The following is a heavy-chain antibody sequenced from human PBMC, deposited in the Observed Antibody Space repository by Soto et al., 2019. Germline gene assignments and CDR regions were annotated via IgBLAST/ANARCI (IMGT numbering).Heavy chain of an antibody. D-gene: IGHD1-26*01. CDR2: MSGSGSSS. J-gene: IGHJ6*02. Sequence: PWWSLRLSCSASVFTFSTYAMSWFRQAPGKGLERVSVMSGSGSSSYHADSVKGRFTISRDNSKNTLYLQMKSLRAEDTAVYYCAKMGFRGSTGSYHYTMDVWGQGTTVTVSS. CDR1: VFTFSTYA. V-gene: IGHV3-23*01. CDR3: AKMGFRGSTGSYHYTMDV.